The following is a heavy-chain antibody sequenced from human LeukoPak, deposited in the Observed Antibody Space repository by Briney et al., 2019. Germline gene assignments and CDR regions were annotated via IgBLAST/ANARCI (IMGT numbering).Heavy chain of an antibody. CDR1: GYTFTSYY. J-gene: IGHJ4*02. D-gene: IGHD3-22*01. V-gene: IGHV1-46*01. CDR3: AREGLTYYDSSGYYYGGYGY. Sequence: ASVKVSCKASGYTFTSYYMHWVRQAPGQGLEWMGIINPSGGSTSYAQKFQGRVTMTRDMSTSTVYMELSSLRSEDTAVYYCAREGLTYYDSSGYYYGGYGYWGQGTLVTVSS. CDR2: INPSGGST.